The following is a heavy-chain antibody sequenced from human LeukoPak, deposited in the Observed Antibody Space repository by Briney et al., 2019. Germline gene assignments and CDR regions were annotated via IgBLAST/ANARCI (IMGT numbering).Heavy chain of an antibody. CDR1: GYTFTGYY. CDR2: INPNSGGT. Sequence: ASVKVSCKASGYTFTGYYMHWVRQAPGQGLEWMGWINPNSGGTNYAQKFQGRVTMTRDTSISTAYMELSRLRSDDTAVYYCARVNVGSGWYYFDYWGQGTLVTVSS. J-gene: IGHJ4*02. D-gene: IGHD6-19*01. CDR3: ARVNVGSGWYYFDY. V-gene: IGHV1-2*02.